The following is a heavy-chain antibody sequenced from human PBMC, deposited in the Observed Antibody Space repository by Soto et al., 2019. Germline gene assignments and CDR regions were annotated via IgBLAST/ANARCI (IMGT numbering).Heavy chain of an antibody. J-gene: IGHJ6*02. CDR3: ARDQYSYGYGSPVYYYYYGMDV. D-gene: IGHD5-18*01. V-gene: IGHV3-33*01. CDR2: IWYDGSNK. CDR1: GFTFSSYG. Sequence: QVQLVESGGGVVQPGRSLRLSCAASGFTFSSYGMHWVRQAPGKGLEWVAVIWYDGSNKYYADSVKGRFTISRDNSKNTLYLQMNSLRAEDTAVYYCARDQYSYGYGSPVYYYYYGMDVWGQGTTVTVSS.